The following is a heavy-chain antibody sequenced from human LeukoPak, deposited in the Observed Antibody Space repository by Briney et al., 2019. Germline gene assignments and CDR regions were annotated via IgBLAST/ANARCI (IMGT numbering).Heavy chain of an antibody. V-gene: IGHV3-21*01. Sequence: PGGSLRLSCAATGLTFSNHWMNWVRQAPGKGLEWVSSISYLSTHVYYGDSVKGRFSISRDNAKNSLYLQMNSLGAEDTAIYYCGRAFPPLRTSSAGDLWGQGILVTVSS. D-gene: IGHD3-16*01. J-gene: IGHJ4*02. CDR3: GRAFPPLRTSSAGDL. CDR2: ISYLSTHV. CDR1: GLTFSNHW.